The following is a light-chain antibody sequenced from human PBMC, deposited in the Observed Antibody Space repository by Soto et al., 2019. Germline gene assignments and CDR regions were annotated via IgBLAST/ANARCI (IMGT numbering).Light chain of an antibody. J-gene: IGKJ1*01. CDR2: CXS. CDR1: QRIISSY. CDR3: QQYESATRT. Sequence: EIVFTQSPGTLPLSQAERATLSCSGXQRIISSYFTWYQQKPGKAPRXLXACXSSMATGSPDRLSGSGSGTDFTLTINRLDPEYFAVYYCQQYESATRTFGQGTKVDIK. V-gene: IGKV3-20*01.